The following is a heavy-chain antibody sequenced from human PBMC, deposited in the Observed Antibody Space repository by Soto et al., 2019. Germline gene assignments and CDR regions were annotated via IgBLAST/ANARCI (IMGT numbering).Heavy chain of an antibody. Sequence: EVQLLESGGTLVQPGGSLRLSCAASGFIYGNYAMNWVRQAPGKGLEWVSVISGSGGSTNYAGSVKGRFTISRDNSKNTLYLQMNSLRAEDTAVYYSAKVPASLKTLDYWGQGTLVTVSS. CDR3: AKVPASLKTLDY. CDR2: ISGSGGST. V-gene: IGHV3-23*01. CDR1: GFIYGNYA. J-gene: IGHJ4*01. D-gene: IGHD2-2*01.